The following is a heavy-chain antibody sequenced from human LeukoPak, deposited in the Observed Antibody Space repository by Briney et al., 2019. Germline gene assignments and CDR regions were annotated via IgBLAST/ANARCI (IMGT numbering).Heavy chain of an antibody. Sequence: ASVKVSCKASGYTFTSYYMHWVRQASGQGLEWMGIINPSGGSTSYAQKFQGRVTMTRDTSTSTVYMELSSLRSEDTAVYYCATTSYYYGPGPRALDYWGQGTLVTVSS. CDR2: INPSGGST. V-gene: IGHV1-46*01. CDR3: ATTSYYYGPGPRALDY. D-gene: IGHD3-10*01. CDR1: GYTFTSYY. J-gene: IGHJ4*02.